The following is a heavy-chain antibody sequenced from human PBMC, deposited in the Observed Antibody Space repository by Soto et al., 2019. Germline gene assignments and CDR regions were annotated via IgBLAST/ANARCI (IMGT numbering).Heavy chain of an antibody. D-gene: IGHD3-16*02. V-gene: IGHV1-18*04. J-gene: IGHJ4*02. CDR1: GYTFTSYG. Sequence: QVQLVQSGAEVKKPGASVKVSCKASGYTFTSYGISWVRQAPGQGLEWMGWISAYNGNTNYAQKLQGRVTMTTDTSTSTGYMELRSLSSDDTAGYYCQITFLGVIVQAGVWGQGTLVTVSS. CDR2: ISAYNGNT. CDR3: QITFLGVIVQAGV.